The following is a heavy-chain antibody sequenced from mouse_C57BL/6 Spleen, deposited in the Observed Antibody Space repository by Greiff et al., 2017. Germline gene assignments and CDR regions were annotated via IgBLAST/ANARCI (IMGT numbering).Heavy chain of an antibody. CDR3: ARGYSTLSLFDY. CDR1: GYTFTSYW. V-gene: IGHV1-52*01. Sequence: QVQLQQPGAELVRPGSSVKLSCKASGYTFTSYWLHWVKQRPIQGLEWIGNIDPSDSETHYNQKFKDKATLTVYKSSSTAYMQLSSLTSEDSAVYYCARGYSTLSLFDYWGQGTTLTVSS. D-gene: IGHD2-5*01. CDR2: IDPSDSET. J-gene: IGHJ2*01.